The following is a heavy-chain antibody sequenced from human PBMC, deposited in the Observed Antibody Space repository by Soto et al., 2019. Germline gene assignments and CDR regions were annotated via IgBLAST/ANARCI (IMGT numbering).Heavy chain of an antibody. CDR3: AHTKIGVAAGNRVYLLDP. V-gene: IGHV2-5*02. CDR1: GFSLSTSDVG. CDR2: IFWDDDK. Sequence: KVSGPTLVKPTQTLTLTCTFSGFSLSTSDVGVGWIRQPPGKALEWLAVIFWDDDKRYSPSLKNRLTISKDTSRNQVVLTMTNMDPVDTATYYCAHTKIGVAAGNRVYLLDPWGQGTLVTVSS. D-gene: IGHD6-13*01. J-gene: IGHJ5*02.